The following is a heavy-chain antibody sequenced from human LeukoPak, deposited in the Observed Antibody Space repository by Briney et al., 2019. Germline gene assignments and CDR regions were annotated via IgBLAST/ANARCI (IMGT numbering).Heavy chain of an antibody. CDR1: GYTFTDYY. D-gene: IGHD4-11*01. CDR3: ATDDYSGLLDY. J-gene: IGHJ4*02. CDR2: VDPEDGET. V-gene: IGHV1-69-2*01. Sequence: GAXXXXSCKVSGYTFTDYYMHWVQQAPGKGLEWMGLVDPEDGETIYAEKLQGRVTITADTSTDTAYMELSSLRSEDTAVYYCATDDYSGLLDYWGQGTLVTVSS.